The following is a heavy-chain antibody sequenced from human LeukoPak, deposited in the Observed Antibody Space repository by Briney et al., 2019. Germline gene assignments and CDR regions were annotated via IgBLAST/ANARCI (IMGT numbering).Heavy chain of an antibody. V-gene: IGHV3-43*01. D-gene: IGHD3-22*01. CDR3: AKDISYDSSGYTLSYGMDV. CDR2: ISWDGGST. J-gene: IGHJ6*02. CDR1: GFTFDDYT. Sequence: GGSLRLSCAASGFTFDDYTMHWVRQAPGKGLEWVSLISWDGGSTYYADSVKGRFTISRDNSKNSLYLQMNSLRTEDTALYYCAKDISYDSSGYTLSYGMDVWGQGTTVTVSS.